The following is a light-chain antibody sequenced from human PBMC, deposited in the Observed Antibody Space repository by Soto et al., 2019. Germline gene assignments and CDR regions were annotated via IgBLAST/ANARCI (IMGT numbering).Light chain of an antibody. CDR1: QSVSSSY. Sequence: EIVLTQSPGPLSLSPGERATLSCRASQSVSSSYLAWYQQKPGQAPRLLIYGASSRATGIPGRFSGSGSGTDFTLTISRLEPEDFAVYYCQQYGRAPFTFGPGTKGDIK. J-gene: IGKJ3*01. CDR3: QQYGRAPFT. CDR2: GAS. V-gene: IGKV3-20*01.